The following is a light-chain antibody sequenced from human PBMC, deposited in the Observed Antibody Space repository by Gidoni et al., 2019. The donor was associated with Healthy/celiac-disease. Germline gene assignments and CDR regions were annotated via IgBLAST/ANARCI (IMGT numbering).Light chain of an antibody. Sequence: DIVMTQSPDSLAVSLGERATINCKSSQSVLYSSNNKNYLAWYQQKPGQPPKLLIYWASTRESGVPDRISGSGSGTDFTLTISRLQAEDVAVYYCQQYYSTPRTFGRGTKVEIK. V-gene: IGKV4-1*01. J-gene: IGKJ1*01. CDR2: WAS. CDR1: QSVLYSSNNKNY. CDR3: QQYYSTPRT.